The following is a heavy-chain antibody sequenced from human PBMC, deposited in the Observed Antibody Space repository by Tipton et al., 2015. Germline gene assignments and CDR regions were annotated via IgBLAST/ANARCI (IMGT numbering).Heavy chain of an antibody. CDR2: IYSGGST. D-gene: IGHD3-22*01. V-gene: IGHV3-53*01. CDR3: ARLWYYYDSGALGDGLDI. J-gene: IGHJ3*02. CDR1: GFNVSGNY. Sequence: SLRLSCAASGFNVSGNYMSWVRQAPGKGLEWLSVIYSGGSTYYADSVKGRFTISRDNSKNTVYLQMNSLRAEDTAVYYCARLWYYYDSGALGDGLDIWGQGTLVTVSS.